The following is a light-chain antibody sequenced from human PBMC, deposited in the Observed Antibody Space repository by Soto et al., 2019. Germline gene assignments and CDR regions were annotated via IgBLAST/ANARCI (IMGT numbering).Light chain of an antibody. CDR3: QQRSNWIT. CDR1: QSVSSNY. CDR2: GAS. V-gene: IGKV3-11*01. Sequence: EVVLTQSPGTLSLSAGERATLSCRASQSVSSNYLAWYQQKPGQSPRLLIYGASNRASGISARFSGSRSGTDFTLTISSLEPEDFAVYYCQQRSNWITFGQGTRLEIK. J-gene: IGKJ5*01.